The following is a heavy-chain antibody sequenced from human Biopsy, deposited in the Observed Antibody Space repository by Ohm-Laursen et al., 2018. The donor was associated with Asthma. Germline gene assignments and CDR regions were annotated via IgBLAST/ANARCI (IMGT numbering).Heavy chain of an antibody. CDR2: ISVYNGNT. V-gene: IGHV1-18*01. D-gene: IGHD3-10*01. CDR1: GYTFNSAG. Sequence: ASVKVSCKTSGYTFNSAGITWVRQAPGQGLEWMGWISVYNGNTKVAQKLQDRVTMTTDTSTSTAYMELRSLRSEDTAVYFCARAVDYSHYYGIDVWGQGTTVTVS. CDR3: ARAVDYSHYYGIDV. J-gene: IGHJ6*02.